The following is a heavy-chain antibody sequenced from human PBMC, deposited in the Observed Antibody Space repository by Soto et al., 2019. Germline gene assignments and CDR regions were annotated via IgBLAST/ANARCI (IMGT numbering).Heavy chain of an antibody. V-gene: IGHV3-23*01. CDR1: GFTFSRYA. D-gene: IGHD6-13*01. J-gene: IGHJ5*02. CDR2: ISGSGGST. Sequence: GGSLRLSCAASGFTFSRYAMRWVRQAPGKGLEWVSAISGSGGSTYYADSVQGRFTISRDNSKNTLYLQMNSRRAEDTAVCYCANGLVGYSSSDNWFDPWGQGTLVTVSS. CDR3: ANGLVGYSSSDNWFDP.